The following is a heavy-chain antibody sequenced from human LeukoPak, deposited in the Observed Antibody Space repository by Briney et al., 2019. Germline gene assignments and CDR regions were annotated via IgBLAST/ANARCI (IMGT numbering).Heavy chain of an antibody. Sequence: SETLSLTCTVSGGSISSYYWNWIRQPAGKGLEWIGRIYTSGSTNYNPSLKSRVTMSVDTSKNQFSLKLSSVTAADTAVYYCARVRDTAMGDYFDYWGQGTLVTVSS. V-gene: IGHV4-4*07. J-gene: IGHJ4*02. CDR1: GGSISSYY. CDR3: ARVRDTAMGDYFDY. CDR2: IYTSGST. D-gene: IGHD5-18*01.